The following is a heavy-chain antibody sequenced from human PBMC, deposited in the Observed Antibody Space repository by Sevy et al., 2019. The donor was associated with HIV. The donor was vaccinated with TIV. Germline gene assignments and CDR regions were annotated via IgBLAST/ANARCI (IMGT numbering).Heavy chain of an antibody. CDR1: GFTFSSYW. D-gene: IGHD3-3*01. CDR2: INSDGSST. J-gene: IGHJ4*02. CDR3: ERDPTYYDVWSGYYTETFDY. V-gene: IGHV3-74*01. Sequence: GGSLRLSCAASGFTFSSYWMHWVRQAPGKGLEWVSCINSDGSSTSYADSVKGRFTISRDNAKNTLYLQMNSLRAEDTAVYDCERDPTYYDVWSGYYTETFDYWGQGTLVTVSS.